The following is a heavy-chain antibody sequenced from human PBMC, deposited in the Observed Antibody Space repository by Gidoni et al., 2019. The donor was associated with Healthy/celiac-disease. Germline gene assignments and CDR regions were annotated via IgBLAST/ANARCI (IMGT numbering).Heavy chain of an antibody. V-gene: IGHV5-51*01. Sequence: EVQLVQSGAEVKKPGESLKISCKGSGYSFTSYWIGWVRQMPGKGLEWMGIIYPGDSDTRYSPSFQGQVTISADKSISTAYRQWGSLKASDTAMYYCARRARRGRHGFVVVPAAMFPGGGDNLWGQGTLVTVSS. J-gene: IGHJ4*02. CDR1: GYSFTSYW. CDR3: ARRARRGRHGFVVVPAAMFPGGGDNL. D-gene: IGHD2-2*01. CDR2: IYPGDSDT.